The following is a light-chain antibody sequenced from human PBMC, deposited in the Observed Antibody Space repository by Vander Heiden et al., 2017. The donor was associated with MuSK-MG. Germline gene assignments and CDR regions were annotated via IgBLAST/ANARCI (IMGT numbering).Light chain of an antibody. J-gene: IGLJ3*02. CDR1: SSNIDNNY. Sequence: QSVLTQPPSVSATPGQKVTISCSGSSSNIDNNYVSWYQQVPGTAPKLLISQNNKRPSGIPDRFSGSKSGASATLDITGLQTGDEADYYCGTWDSSLSAGVFGGGTKLTVL. CDR3: GTWDSSLSAGV. V-gene: IGLV1-51*02. CDR2: QNN.